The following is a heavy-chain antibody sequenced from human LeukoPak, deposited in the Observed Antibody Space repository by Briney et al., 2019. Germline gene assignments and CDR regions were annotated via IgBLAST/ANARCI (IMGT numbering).Heavy chain of an antibody. CDR2: IFYTGKT. V-gene: IGHV4-39*07. Sequence: SETLSLTCTVSGGSVYTSDYYWGWVRQPPGKGPEWIGDIFYTGKTNYNPSLKSRVSISIDTSKNQFSLKLTSVTAADTAVYYCARVFDSWGQGTLVTVTS. CDR3: ARVFDS. CDR1: GGSVYTSDYY. J-gene: IGHJ4*02.